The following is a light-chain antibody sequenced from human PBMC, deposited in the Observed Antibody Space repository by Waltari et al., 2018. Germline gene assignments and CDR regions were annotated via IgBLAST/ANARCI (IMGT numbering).Light chain of an antibody. J-gene: IGLJ3*02. CDR3: QSFDSNVRGGVV. V-gene: IGLV1-40*01. CDR1: SPNIGAGQA. CDR2: GNN. Sequence: QSILTQPTSVSGAPGQRVTISCTGSSPNIGAGQALPWYQASQGTAPKLLIYGNNNRPSGVPDRFSGSKSGSSASLAINGLQAEDEADYYCQSFDSNVRGGVVFGGGTKVTVL.